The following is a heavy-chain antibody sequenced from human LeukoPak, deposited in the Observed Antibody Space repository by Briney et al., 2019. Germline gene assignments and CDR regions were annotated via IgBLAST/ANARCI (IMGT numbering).Heavy chain of an antibody. V-gene: IGHV1-18*01. CDR3: ARDLGIVVVPAAPYYYYYGMDV. CDR1: GGTFSSYA. D-gene: IGHD2-2*01. J-gene: IGHJ6*02. Sequence: ASVKVSCKASGGTFSSYAISWVRQAPGQGLEWMGWISAYNGNTNYAQKLQGRVTMTTDTSTSTAYMELRSLRSDDTAVYYCARDLGIVVVPAAPYYYYYGMDVWGQGTTVTVSS. CDR2: ISAYNGNT.